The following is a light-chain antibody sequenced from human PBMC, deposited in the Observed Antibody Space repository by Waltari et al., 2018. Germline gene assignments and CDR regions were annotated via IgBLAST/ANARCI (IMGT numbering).Light chain of an antibody. J-gene: IGKJ1*01. CDR3: QQYNNWPGT. CDR2: GAA. CDR1: QSVSSG. Sequence: ETVMTQSPATLSVSPGERATLSCRASQSVSSGFAWYQQKPGQAPGRLIYGAAARATGSPARFSGSGSGTEFTLTISSLQSEDFAVYYCQQYNNWPGTFGQGTKVEIK. V-gene: IGKV3-15*01.